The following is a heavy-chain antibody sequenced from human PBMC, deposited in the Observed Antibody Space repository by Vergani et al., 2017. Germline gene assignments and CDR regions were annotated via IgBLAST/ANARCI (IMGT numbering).Heavy chain of an antibody. CDR2: ISHSGST. D-gene: IGHD3-22*01. J-gene: IGHJ6*02. V-gene: IGHV4-38-2*02. Sequence: QVQLQESGPGLVKPSETLSLTCTVSGYSISSGYYWGWIRQPPGRGLEWIGSISHSGSTYYNPSLKSRVTISVDTAKNQFSLKLSSVTAADTAVYYCARDYGSCYSXTMIVVSGGCDYYGMDVWGQGTTVTVS. CDR3: ARDYGSCYSXTMIVVSGGCDYYGMDV. CDR1: GYSISSGYY.